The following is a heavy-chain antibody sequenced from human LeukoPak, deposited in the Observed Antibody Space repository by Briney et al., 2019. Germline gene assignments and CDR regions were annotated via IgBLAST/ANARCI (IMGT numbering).Heavy chain of an antibody. Sequence: SETLSLTCTVSGGSISSYYWSWIRQPPGKGLEWIGYIYYSGSTNYNPSLKSRVTISVDTSRNQFSLKLSSVTAADAAVYYCARVGYSGYDFDYWGQGTLVTVSS. J-gene: IGHJ4*02. CDR1: GGSISSYY. CDR2: IYYSGST. D-gene: IGHD5-12*01. CDR3: ARVGYSGYDFDY. V-gene: IGHV4-59*01.